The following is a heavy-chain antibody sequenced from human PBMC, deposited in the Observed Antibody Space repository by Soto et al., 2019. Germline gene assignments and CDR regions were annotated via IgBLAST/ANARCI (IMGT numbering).Heavy chain of an antibody. Sequence: PSETLSLTCVVSGGFLSDYFWSWIRRPPGMALEWIGEINHLGSINYNPSLKSRVTMSVDTSKNQFSLTLNSVTAADTATYYCARGGISHWAYFYYMDVWDRGTTVTVSS. V-gene: IGHV4-34*01. CDR2: INHLGSI. CDR1: GGFLSDYF. J-gene: IGHJ6*03. D-gene: IGHD2-21*01. CDR3: ARGGISHWAYFYYMDV.